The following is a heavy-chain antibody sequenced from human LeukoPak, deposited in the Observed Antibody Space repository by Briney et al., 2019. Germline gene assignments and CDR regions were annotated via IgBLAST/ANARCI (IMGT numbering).Heavy chain of an antibody. D-gene: IGHD4-11*01. CDR1: GYTFTNYG. Sequence: ASVKVSCKASGYTFTNYGVSWVRQAPGQGLEWMGWISGYNGYTNYAQKFQFRVSMTTDTSTSTAYMELRSLTSDDTAVYYCARDKAVTTELTQYFHHWGQGTLVTVSS. CDR2: ISGYNGYT. J-gene: IGHJ1*01. V-gene: IGHV1-18*01. CDR3: ARDKAVTTELTQYFHH.